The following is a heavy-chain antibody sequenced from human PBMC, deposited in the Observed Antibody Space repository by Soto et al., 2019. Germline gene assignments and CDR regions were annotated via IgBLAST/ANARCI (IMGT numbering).Heavy chain of an antibody. V-gene: IGHV3-23*01. CDR3: ARRRAAAGTLTFDY. CDR1: GFRFWTYS. D-gene: IGHD6-13*01. Sequence: EVKLLESGGGLVQPGESLRLSCAASGFRFWTYSMSWVRQAPGKGLEWVSGISGDGSATSYADSLKGRFTVSRDNSKNSLYLQMNTLRAEDTALYYCARRRAAAGTLTFDYWGQGTRVTVSS. J-gene: IGHJ4*02. CDR2: ISGDGSAT.